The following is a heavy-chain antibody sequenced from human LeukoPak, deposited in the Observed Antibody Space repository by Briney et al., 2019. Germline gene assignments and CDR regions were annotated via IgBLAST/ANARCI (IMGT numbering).Heavy chain of an antibody. CDR1: GGSISSYH. CDR2: IFYSGST. D-gene: IGHD3-22*01. Sequence: SETLSLTCTVSGGSISSYHWSWIRQPPGKGLEWIGYIFYSGSTNYNPSLKSRVTISVDTSRNQFSLKLSSVTAADTAVYYCARSFYYDTTGYYAVRFDYWGQGTLVTVPS. V-gene: IGHV4-59*08. CDR3: ARSFYYDTTGYYAVRFDY. J-gene: IGHJ4*02.